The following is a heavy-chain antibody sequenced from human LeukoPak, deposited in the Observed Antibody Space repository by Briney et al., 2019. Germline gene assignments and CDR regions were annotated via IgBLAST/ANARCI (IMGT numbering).Heavy chain of an antibody. Sequence: GGSLRLSCAASGFTFRSYWMHWVRQAPGKGLVLVSHIHSDGSSTSYADSLQGRFTISRDNAKNTLYLQMNSLRAEDTAVYYCARHNYGYDYWGQGTLVTVSS. V-gene: IGHV3-74*01. CDR2: IHSDGSST. CDR1: GFTFRSYW. J-gene: IGHJ4*02. D-gene: IGHD3-10*01. CDR3: ARHNYGYDY.